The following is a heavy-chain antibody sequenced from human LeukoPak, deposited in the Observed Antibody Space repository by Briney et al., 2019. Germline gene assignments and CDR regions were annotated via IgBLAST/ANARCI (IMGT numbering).Heavy chain of an antibody. V-gene: IGHV3-33*01. Sequence: GRSLRLSCVASGFTFSNYGMQWVRQAPGKGLEWVALIWYDGSNKYYVDSVKGRFTISRDNSKNTLYLQMNSLRAEDTAVYYCARDNRYCGGDCSSAFDIWGQGTMVAVSS. J-gene: IGHJ3*02. CDR2: IWYDGSNK. CDR3: ARDNRYCGGDCSSAFDI. D-gene: IGHD2-21*02. CDR1: GFTFSNYG.